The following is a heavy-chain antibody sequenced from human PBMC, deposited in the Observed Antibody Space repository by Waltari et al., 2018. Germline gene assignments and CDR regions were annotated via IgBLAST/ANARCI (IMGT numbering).Heavy chain of an antibody. V-gene: IGHV3-30*02. CDR3: AKEGSGSYTYYYMDV. CDR1: GFPFSRYG. D-gene: IGHD3-10*01. J-gene: IGHJ6*03. Sequence: QVQLVESGGCVVKPGGSLSLSCTAPGFPFSRYGMHWVRQAPGKGLEWVAFIRDDGSNKYYADSVKGRFTNSRDNSKNTLYLQMNSLRAEDTAVYYCAKEGSGSYTYYYMDVWGKGTTVTVSS. CDR2: IRDDGSNK.